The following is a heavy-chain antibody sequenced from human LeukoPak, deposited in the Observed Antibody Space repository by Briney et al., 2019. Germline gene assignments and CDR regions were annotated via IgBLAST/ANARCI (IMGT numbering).Heavy chain of an antibody. Sequence: PGGSLRLSCAASGFTFSGSAMHWVRQASGKGLEWVGRIRSKANSYATAYAASVKGRFTISRDDSKNTAYLQMNSLKTEDTAVYYCTTTVYGDFLFDYWGQGTLVTVSS. CDR2: IRSKANSYAT. CDR1: GFTFSGSA. J-gene: IGHJ4*02. D-gene: IGHD4-17*01. CDR3: TTTVYGDFLFDY. V-gene: IGHV3-73*01.